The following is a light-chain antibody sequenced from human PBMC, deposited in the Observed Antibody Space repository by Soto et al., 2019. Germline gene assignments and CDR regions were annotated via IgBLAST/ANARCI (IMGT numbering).Light chain of an antibody. CDR1: QTFSSSY. V-gene: IGKV3-20*01. CDR2: SAS. Sequence: EIVLTQSPGTLSLSPGERATLSCRASQTFSSSYLAWYQQKPGQTPRLLIYSASTRATGIPDRFSGSGSGTDFTLTIRRLEPEDFAVYYCHQYDTAPRTFGQGTKVEVK. CDR3: HQYDTAPRT. J-gene: IGKJ1*01.